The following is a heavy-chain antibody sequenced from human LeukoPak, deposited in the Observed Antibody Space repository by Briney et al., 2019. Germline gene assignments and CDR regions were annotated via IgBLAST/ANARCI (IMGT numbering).Heavy chain of an antibody. CDR1: GYSISSGYY. CDR3: ARDYYDSSGYYLD. Sequence: SETLSLTCTVSGYSISSGYYWGWIRQPPGKGLEWIGSIYHSGSTYYNPSPKSRVTISVDTSKNQFSLKLSSVTAADTAVYYCARDYYDSSGYYLDWGQGTLVTVSS. CDR2: IYHSGST. D-gene: IGHD3-22*01. V-gene: IGHV4-38-2*02. J-gene: IGHJ4*02.